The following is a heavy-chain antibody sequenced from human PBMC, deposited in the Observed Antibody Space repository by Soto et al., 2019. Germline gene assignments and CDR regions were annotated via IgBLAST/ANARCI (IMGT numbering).Heavy chain of an antibody. CDR2: IYPGDSDT. CDR3: ARRDPGGSGSYVYFDY. D-gene: IGHD1-26*01. Sequence: PGESLKISCKAFGYSFTMFWIGWVRQMPGKGLEWMGIIYPGDSDTRYSPSFQGQVTISADKSISTAYLQWSSLKASDTAMYYCARRDPGGSGSYVYFDYWGQGTLVTVSS. V-gene: IGHV5-51*01. J-gene: IGHJ4*02. CDR1: GYSFTMFW.